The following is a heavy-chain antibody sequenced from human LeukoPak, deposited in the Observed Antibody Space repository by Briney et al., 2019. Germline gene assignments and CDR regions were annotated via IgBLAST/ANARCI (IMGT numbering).Heavy chain of an antibody. CDR3: ARDEVYCSSTSCINWFDP. CDR1: GYTFTTYT. V-gene: IGHV1-69*13. D-gene: IGHD2-2*01. Sequence: GASVKVSCKASGYTFTTYTIHWVRQAPGQRLEWMGGIIPIFGTANYAQKFQGRVTITADESTSTAYMELSSLRSEDTAVYYCARDEVYCSSTSCINWFDPWGQGTLVTVSS. CDR2: IIPIFGTA. J-gene: IGHJ5*02.